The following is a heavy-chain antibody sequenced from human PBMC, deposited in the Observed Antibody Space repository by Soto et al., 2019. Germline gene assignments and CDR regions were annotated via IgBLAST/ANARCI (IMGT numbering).Heavy chain of an antibody. V-gene: IGHV5-10-1*01. CDR1: GYSFTSYW. CDR2: IDPSDSYT. CDR3: ARQYPYSSSKRYGMDV. D-gene: IGHD6-13*01. J-gene: IGHJ6*02. Sequence: GESLKISCKGSGYSFTSYWISWVRQMPGKGLEWMGRIDPSDSYTTYSPSFQGHVTISADKSISTAYLQWSSLKASDTAMYYCARQYPYSSSKRYGMDVWGQGTTVTVSS.